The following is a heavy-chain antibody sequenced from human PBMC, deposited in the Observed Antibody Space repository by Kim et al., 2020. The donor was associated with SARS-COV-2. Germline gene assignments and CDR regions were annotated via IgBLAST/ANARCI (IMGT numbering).Heavy chain of an antibody. CDR3: ARTQGGYDSDYFDY. CDR1: GYTFTSYG. Sequence: ASVKVSCKASGYTFTSYGISWVRQAPGQGLEWMGWISAYNGNTNYAQKLQGRVTMTTDTSTSTAYMELRSLRSDDTAVYYCARTQGGYDSDYFDYWGQGTLVTVSS. CDR2: ISAYNGNT. D-gene: IGHD5-12*01. J-gene: IGHJ4*02. V-gene: IGHV1-18*04.